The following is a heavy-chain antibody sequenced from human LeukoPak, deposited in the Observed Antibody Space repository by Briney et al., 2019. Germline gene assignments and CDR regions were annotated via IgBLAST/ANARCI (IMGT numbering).Heavy chain of an antibody. CDR3: ARCITGRWNAFDI. V-gene: IGHV1-69*05. Sequence: ASVKVSCKASGGTFSSYAISWVRQAPGQGLEWMGGIIPIFGTANYAQKFQGRVTITTDESTSTAYMELSSLRSEDTAVYYCARCITGRWNAFDIWGQGTMVTVSS. J-gene: IGHJ3*02. CDR1: GGTFSSYA. CDR2: IIPIFGTA. D-gene: IGHD1-20*01.